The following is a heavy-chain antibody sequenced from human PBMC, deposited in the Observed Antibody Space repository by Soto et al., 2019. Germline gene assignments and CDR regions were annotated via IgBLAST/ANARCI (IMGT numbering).Heavy chain of an antibody. CDR3: ARGSPKYSLSYFDY. J-gene: IGHJ4*02. CDR2: INHSGST. V-gene: IGHV4-34*01. CDR1: GGSFSGYY. Sequence: QVQLQQWGAGLLKPSETLSLTCAVYGGSFSGYYWSWIRQPPGKGLEWIGEINHSGSTNYNPSLKRRVTISVDTSKNQFSLKLSSVTAADTAVYYCARGSPKYSLSYFDYWGQGNLDTVSS. D-gene: IGHD5-18*01.